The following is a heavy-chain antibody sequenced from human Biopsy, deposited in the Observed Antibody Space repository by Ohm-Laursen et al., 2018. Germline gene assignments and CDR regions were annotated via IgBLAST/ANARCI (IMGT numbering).Heavy chain of an antibody. D-gene: IGHD5-24*01. V-gene: IGHV1-69*04. CDR3: ATDADGYYTEFDF. Sequence: SSVKVSCNASGRPFTNHAFSWARQAPGHGLEWLGRIVPILGTVNYAQRFQGRVALTADKSPGTAYMELNRLISDDTAVYYCATDADGYYTEFDFWGQGTLITVSS. J-gene: IGHJ4*02. CDR1: GRPFTNHA. CDR2: IVPILGTV.